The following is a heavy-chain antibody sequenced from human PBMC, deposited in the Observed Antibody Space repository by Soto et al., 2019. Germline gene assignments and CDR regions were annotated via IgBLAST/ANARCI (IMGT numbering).Heavy chain of an antibody. V-gene: IGHV4-59*01. J-gene: IGHJ4*02. CDR1: GGSISSYY. CDR2: IYYSGST. Sequence: QVQLQESGPGLVKPSETLSLTCTVSGGSISSYYWSWIRQPPGKGLEWIGYIYYSGSTNYNPSHRSRVTIPVDTSKNQFSLKLSSVTAADTAVYYCARLNDSGDLGPFDYWGQGTLVTVPS. CDR3: ARLNDSGDLGPFDY. D-gene: IGHD4-17*01.